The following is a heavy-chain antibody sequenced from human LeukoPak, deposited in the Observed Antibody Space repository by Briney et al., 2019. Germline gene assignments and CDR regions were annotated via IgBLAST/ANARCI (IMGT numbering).Heavy chain of an antibody. V-gene: IGHV3-21*03. J-gene: IGHJ5*02. CDR1: GFTFSTSA. CDR3: TSITATSLP. CDR2: ISPTGGAI. D-gene: IGHD3-10*01. Sequence: GGSLRLSCAASGFTFSTSAMNWVRQAPGRGLEWVSSISPTGGAIFYAASLRGRIIISRDNAKNSLYLQMNSLKTEDTAVYYCTSITATSLPWGQGTLVTVSS.